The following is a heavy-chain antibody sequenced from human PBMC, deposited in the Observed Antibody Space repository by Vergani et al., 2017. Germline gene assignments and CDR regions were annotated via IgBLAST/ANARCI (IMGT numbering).Heavy chain of an antibody. CDR3: AKDAITMIVASDY. J-gene: IGHJ4*02. V-gene: IGHV3-23*01. D-gene: IGHD3-22*01. CDR1: GFTFIMHA. CDR2: LSASDRRT. Sequence: EVQLLESGGDLVQPGGSLRLSCAASGFTFIMHAMSWVRQAPGKGLEWVSTLSASDRRTHYADSVKGRFSISRDNSKNTLYLQMNSLRAEDTAVYFCAKDAITMIVASDYWGQGTLVTVSS.